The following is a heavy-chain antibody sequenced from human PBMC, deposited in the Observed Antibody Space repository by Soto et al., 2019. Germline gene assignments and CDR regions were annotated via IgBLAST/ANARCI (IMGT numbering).Heavy chain of an antibody. D-gene: IGHD3-3*01. J-gene: IGHJ5*02. CDR3: AREARVYDFGDWFDP. CDR2: IYYSGST. Sequence: KTSETLSLTCTVSGGSISSGDYYWSWIRQPPGKGLEWIGYIYYSGSTYYNPSLKSRVTISVDTSKNQFSLKLSSVTAADTAVYYCAREARVYDFGDWFDPWGQGTLVTVSS. V-gene: IGHV4-30-4*01. CDR1: GGSISSGDYY.